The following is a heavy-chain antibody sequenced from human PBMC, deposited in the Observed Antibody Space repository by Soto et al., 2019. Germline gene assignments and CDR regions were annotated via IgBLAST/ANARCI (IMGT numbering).Heavy chain of an antibody. CDR2: IIPIFGTA. CDR1: GGTFSSYA. J-gene: IGHJ4*02. Sequence: ASVKVSCKASGGTFSSYAISWVRQAPGQGLEWMGGIIPIFGTANYAQKFQGRVTITADESTSTAYMELSSLRSEDTAVYYCARGGVLRFLDWYPAHFDYWGQGTLVTVSS. V-gene: IGHV1-69*13. D-gene: IGHD3-3*01. CDR3: ARGGVLRFLDWYPAHFDY.